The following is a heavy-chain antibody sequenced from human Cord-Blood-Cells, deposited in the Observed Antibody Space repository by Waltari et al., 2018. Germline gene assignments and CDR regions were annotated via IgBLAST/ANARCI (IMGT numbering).Heavy chain of an antibody. V-gene: IGHV3-23*01. CDR3: AKFDRYNWNDDDY. CDR2: ISGSGGST. CDR1: GFPFSSSA. D-gene: IGHD1-20*01. Sequence: EVQLLESGGGLVQPGGSLRLSCAASGFPFSSSAMSWVRQAPGKGLEWVSAISGSGGSTYYADSVKGRFTISRDNSKNTLYLQMNSLRAEDTAVYYCAKFDRYNWNDDDYWGQGTLVTVSS. J-gene: IGHJ4*02.